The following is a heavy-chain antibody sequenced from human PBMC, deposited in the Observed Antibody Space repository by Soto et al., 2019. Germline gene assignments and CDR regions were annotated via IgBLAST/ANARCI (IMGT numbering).Heavy chain of an antibody. D-gene: IGHD2-15*01. Sequence: EVQLVESGGGLVQPGGSLRLSCAASGLTFRSYWMHWVRQAPGKGLVWVSRINADGSVAMYADSVKGRFTISRDNTKNTLYLHMTSLRAEDTAVYYCVKDMQLWRLNSGGQGTLVPVSS. V-gene: IGHV3-74*03. CDR1: GLTFRSYW. CDR2: INADGSVA. J-gene: IGHJ5*01. CDR3: VKDMQLWRLNS.